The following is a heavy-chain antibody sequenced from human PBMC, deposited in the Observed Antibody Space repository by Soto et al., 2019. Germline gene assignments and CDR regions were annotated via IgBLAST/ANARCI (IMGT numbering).Heavy chain of an antibody. J-gene: IGHJ4*02. V-gene: IGHV3-15*07. Sequence: GGSLRLSCRASGFTFTTTWMNWVRQAPGKGLEWVGHIKSGRDGGTADYAAPGKDRFFISRDDSENMVSLQMNSLKTEDTAVYYCTTHSYYAYAYWGQGTLVTVSS. D-gene: IGHD4-4*01. CDR2: IKSGRDGGTA. CDR3: TTHSYYAYAY. CDR1: GFTFTTTW.